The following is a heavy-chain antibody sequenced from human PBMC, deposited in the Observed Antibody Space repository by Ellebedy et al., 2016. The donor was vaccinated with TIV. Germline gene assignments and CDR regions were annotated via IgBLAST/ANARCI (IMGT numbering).Heavy chain of an antibody. Sequence: GESLKISXKVSGYSFSNYWIAWVRQMPGKGLEWMGIIYPGDSDSRYSPSFQGQVTFSADKSTSIAYLQWTSLKASDTAMYYCARHNTTAGLDSWGHGTLVTVSS. CDR3: ARHNTTAGLDS. CDR1: GYSFSNYW. CDR2: IYPGDSDS. J-gene: IGHJ5*01. V-gene: IGHV5-51*01. D-gene: IGHD1-1*01.